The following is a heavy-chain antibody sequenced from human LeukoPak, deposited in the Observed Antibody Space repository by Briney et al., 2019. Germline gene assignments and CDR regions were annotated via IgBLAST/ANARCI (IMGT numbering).Heavy chain of an antibody. CDR1: APSVSNYY. D-gene: IGHD3-16*02. V-gene: IGHV4-59*08. CDR2: ISDSGSP. Sequence: PSQTRSLTCSVAAPSVSNYYWSWLRHPQGKVLEWIGHISDSGSPTYNPSLKSRVTISEDMSKNQISLNLRSVTATDTAVYYCARHADGGVFIKTYFFDSWGQGFLSASPQ. J-gene: IGHJ4*02. CDR3: ARHADGGVFIKTYFFDS.